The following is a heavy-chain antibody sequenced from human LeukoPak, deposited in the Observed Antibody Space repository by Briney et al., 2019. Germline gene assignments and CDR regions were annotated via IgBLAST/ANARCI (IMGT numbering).Heavy chain of an antibody. CDR2: INSDGSSI. J-gene: IGHJ4*02. V-gene: IGHV3-74*03. D-gene: IGHD5-24*01. CDR3: AREGRVSGYNFDC. CDR1: GFSFSSYW. Sequence: GGSLRLSCAASGFSFSSYWMHWVRQAPGKGLVWVSRINSDGSSITYADSVKGRFTISRDNAKNTLYLQMNSLRVEDTAVYYCAREGRVSGYNFDCWGQGTLVTVSS.